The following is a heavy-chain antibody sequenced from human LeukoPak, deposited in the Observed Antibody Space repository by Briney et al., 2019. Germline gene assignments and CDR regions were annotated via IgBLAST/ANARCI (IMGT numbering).Heavy chain of an antibody. CDR2: IYYTGST. Sequence: SETLSLTCTVSGGSISSSSYYWGWIRQPPGKGLEWIGSIYYTGSTYYNPSLKSRVTISLDTSKNQFSLKLSSVTAADTAVYYCARGMIGADDAFDIWGQGTMVTVSS. V-gene: IGHV4-39*07. D-gene: IGHD3-22*01. J-gene: IGHJ3*02. CDR3: ARGMIGADDAFDI. CDR1: GGSISSSSYY.